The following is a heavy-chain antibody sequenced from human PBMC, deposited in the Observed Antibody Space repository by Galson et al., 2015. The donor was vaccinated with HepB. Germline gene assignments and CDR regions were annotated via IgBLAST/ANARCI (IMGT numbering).Heavy chain of an antibody. V-gene: IGHV3-21*01. CDR1: GFTFSSYS. CDR3: ARDCSYSSSCDY. CDR2: ISSSSSYI. D-gene: IGHD6-13*01. Sequence: SLRLSCAASGFTFSSYSMNWVRQAPGKGLEWVSSISSSSSYIYYADSVKGRFTISRDNAKNSLYLQMNSLRAEDTAVYYCARDCSYSSSCDYWGQGTLVTVSS. J-gene: IGHJ4*02.